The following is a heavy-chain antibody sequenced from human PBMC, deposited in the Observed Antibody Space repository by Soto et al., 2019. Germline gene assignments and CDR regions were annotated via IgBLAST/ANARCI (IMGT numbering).Heavy chain of an antibody. V-gene: IGHV1-18*01. Sequence: XSVKVSCKASVYTFTSYGISWVRQAPGQGLEWMGWISAYNGNTNYAQKLQGRVTMTTDTSTSTAYMELRSLRSDDTAVYYCARDLRYFDWLGGYFDYWGQGTLVTVSS. D-gene: IGHD3-9*01. J-gene: IGHJ4*02. CDR2: ISAYNGNT. CDR1: VYTFTSYG. CDR3: ARDLRYFDWLGGYFDY.